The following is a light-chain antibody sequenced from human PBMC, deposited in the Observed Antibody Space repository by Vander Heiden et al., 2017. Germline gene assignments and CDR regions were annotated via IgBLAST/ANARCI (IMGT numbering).Light chain of an antibody. V-gene: IGKV3-20*01. CDR2: GAS. J-gene: IGKJ3*01. CDR1: QTVSENS. CDR3: QQYATSPFT. Sequence: EIVLTQSPGALSFSPGERATLSCRASQTVSENSLAWYQQKPGQAPRLLIFGASSRPTGLPDRFRGSGSGTDFTLTISRLEPEDFVVYYCQQYATSPFTFGPGTKVDI.